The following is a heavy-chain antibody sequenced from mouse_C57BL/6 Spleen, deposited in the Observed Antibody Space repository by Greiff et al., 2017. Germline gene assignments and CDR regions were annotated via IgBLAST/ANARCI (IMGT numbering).Heavy chain of an antibody. CDR2: IHPNSGST. D-gene: IGHD1-1*01. Sequence: QVQLQQPGAELVKPGASVKLSCKASGYTFTSYWMHWVKQRPGQGLEWIGMIHPNSGSTNYNEKFKSKATLTVDKSSSTAYMQLSSLTSEDTAVYDCARGATLVADDYWGQGTTLTVSS. V-gene: IGHV1-64*01. CDR3: ARGATLVADDY. J-gene: IGHJ2*01. CDR1: GYTFTSYW.